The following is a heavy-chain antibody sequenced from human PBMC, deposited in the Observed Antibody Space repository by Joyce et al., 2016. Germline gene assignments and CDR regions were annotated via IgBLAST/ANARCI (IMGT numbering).Heavy chain of an antibody. CDR1: GGSISRANYL. CDR3: AREVVAASDSSDAFDI. D-gene: IGHD6-13*01. CDR2: IFYSGGA. Sequence: LSLTCSVSGGSISRANYLWSWIRQRPGEGLEWIAYIFYSGGAYYSPSLKSRTTISVDTSKNQFSLRLRSVTAADTAVYYCAREVVAASDSSDAFDIWGQGTMVTVSS. V-gene: IGHV4-31*03. J-gene: IGHJ3*02.